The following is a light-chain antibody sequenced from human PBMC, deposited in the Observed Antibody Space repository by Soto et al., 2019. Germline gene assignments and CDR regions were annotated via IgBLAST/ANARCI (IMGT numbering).Light chain of an antibody. CDR2: DVS. CDR1: SSDFGGYNY. V-gene: IGLV2-11*01. Sequence: QSVLTQPRSVSGSPGQSVTISCTGTSSDFGGYNYVSWYQHHPGKAPKLMIYDVSERPSGVPDRLSGSKSGNTASLTISGLQAEDEAYDYYCSYAGTFYVFGTGTKVTVL. J-gene: IGLJ1*01. CDR3: CSYAGTFYV.